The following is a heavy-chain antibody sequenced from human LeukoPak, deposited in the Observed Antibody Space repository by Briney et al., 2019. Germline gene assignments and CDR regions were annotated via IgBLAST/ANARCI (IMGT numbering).Heavy chain of an antibody. CDR3: ARVPSRSYLGWFDP. V-gene: IGHV1-69*05. Sequence: SVKVSCKASGGAFSSYAISWVRQAPGQGLEWMGGIIPIFGTANYAQKFQGRVTITTDDSTSTAYLELSSLRSEDTAVYYCARVPSRSYLGWFDPWGQGTLVTVSS. J-gene: IGHJ5*02. D-gene: IGHD1-26*01. CDR2: IIPIFGTA. CDR1: GGAFSSYA.